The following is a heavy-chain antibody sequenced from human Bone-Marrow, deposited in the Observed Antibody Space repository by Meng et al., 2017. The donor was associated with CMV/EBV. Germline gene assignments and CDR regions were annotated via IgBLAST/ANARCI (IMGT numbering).Heavy chain of an antibody. V-gene: IGHV1-2*02. CDR3: ARNRDCDGTSCYNYFLH. Sequence: ASVKVSCKASGYTFTGYYMHWVRQAPGQGLEWMGWITPHNGDTHFAQMFQGRVTMTGDTSVSTVYMQLNRLRSDDTAVYYCARNRDCDGTSCYNYFLHWGQGTRVTGSS. CDR1: GYTFTGYY. J-gene: IGHJ1*01. D-gene: IGHD2-2*02. CDR2: ITPHNGDT.